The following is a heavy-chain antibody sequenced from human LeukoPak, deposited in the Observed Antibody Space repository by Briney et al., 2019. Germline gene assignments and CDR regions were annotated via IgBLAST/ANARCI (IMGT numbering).Heavy chain of an antibody. CDR1: GFTFSSYA. V-gene: IGHV3-23*01. D-gene: IGHD2-2*01. J-gene: IGHJ3*02. CDR2: ISGSGGST. CDR3: ASGVDIVVVPGVAAFDI. Sequence: GGSLRLSCAASGFTFSSYAMSWVRQAPGKGLEWVSAISGSGGSTYYADSVKGRFTISRDNSKNTLYLQMNSLRAEDTAVYYCASGVDIVVVPGVAAFDIWGQGTMDTVSS.